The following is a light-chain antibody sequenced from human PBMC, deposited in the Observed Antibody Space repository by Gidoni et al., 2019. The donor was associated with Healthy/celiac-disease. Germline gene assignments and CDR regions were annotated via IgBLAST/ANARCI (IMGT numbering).Light chain of an antibody. CDR1: SSDVGGYNY. CDR3: CSYAGSYTFV. V-gene: IGLV2-11*01. J-gene: IGLJ2*01. CDR2: DVS. Sequence: QSALTQPRPVSASPGPSVTISCTGTSSDVGGYNYVSVYQQHPGKAPKLMIYDVSKRPSGVPDRFSGSKSGNTASLTISGLQAEDEADYYCCSYAGSYTFVFGGGTKLTVL.